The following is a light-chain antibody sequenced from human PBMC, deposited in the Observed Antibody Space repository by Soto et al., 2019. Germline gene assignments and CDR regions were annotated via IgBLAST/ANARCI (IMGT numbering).Light chain of an antibody. Sequence: DIQMTQSPSSLSASVGDRVTITCQASRDISKFLNWYQQKPGKAPRLLNYDSSNLETGVPSRFSGSGSGTEFTFTISSLQPEDIGTYYCQQYDNLPFAFGPGTKVEVK. CDR1: RDISKF. CDR2: DSS. CDR3: QQYDNLPFA. V-gene: IGKV1-33*01. J-gene: IGKJ3*01.